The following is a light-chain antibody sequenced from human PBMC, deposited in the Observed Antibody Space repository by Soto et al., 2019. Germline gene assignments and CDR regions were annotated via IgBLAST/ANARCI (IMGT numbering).Light chain of an antibody. CDR3: SSYTGSNTPVV. Sequence: QSALTQPASVSGSPGQSITISCTGTSSDVGGYNYVSWYQQHPGKAPNLIIFDVSNRRSGVSNRFSGSKSGNSASLTISGLQAEDEADYYCSSYTGSNTPVVFGGGTKVTVL. CDR1: SSDVGGYNY. J-gene: IGLJ2*01. V-gene: IGLV2-14*01. CDR2: DVS.